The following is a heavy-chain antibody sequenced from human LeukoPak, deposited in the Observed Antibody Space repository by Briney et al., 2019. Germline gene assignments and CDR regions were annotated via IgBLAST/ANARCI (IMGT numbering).Heavy chain of an antibody. J-gene: IGHJ5*02. CDR2: IYSGGST. D-gene: IGHD5-18*01. CDR3: ARDRSYGQGWFVP. CDR1: GFTVSSNY. V-gene: IGHV3-66*01. Sequence: GGSLRLSCAASGFTVSSNYMSWVRQAPGKGLEWVSVIYSGGSTYYAASVKGRFTISRDNSKITLYLQMDSLRAEDTAVYYCARDRSYGQGWFVPWGQGTRVSVSS.